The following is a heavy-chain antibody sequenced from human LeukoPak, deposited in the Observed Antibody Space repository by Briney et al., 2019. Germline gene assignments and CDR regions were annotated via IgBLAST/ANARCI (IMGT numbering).Heavy chain of an antibody. CDR3: ARDSWQWPDYYMDV. Sequence: SETLSLTCTVSGDSIRSYYWNWIRQPPGKGLEWIGYIYYSGSTNYNPSLKSRVTISVDTSKNQFSLKLSSVTAADTAVYYCARDSWQWPDYYMDVWGKGTTVTVSS. D-gene: IGHD6-19*01. J-gene: IGHJ6*03. V-gene: IGHV4-59*01. CDR2: IYYSGST. CDR1: GDSIRSYY.